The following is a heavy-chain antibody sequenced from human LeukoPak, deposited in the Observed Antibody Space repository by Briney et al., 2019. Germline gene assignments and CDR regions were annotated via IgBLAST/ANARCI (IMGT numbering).Heavy chain of an antibody. CDR1: GFTFSNYA. D-gene: IGHD3-9*01. J-gene: IGHJ4*02. V-gene: IGHV3-23*01. Sequence: GGSLRLSCVASGFTFSNYAKSWVRQAPGKGLEWVSAITGSGTNRYYADSLKGRFTTSRDNSKNTVFLQMNSLRHEDTAIYYCVIWGDYDVLTGYYVPDYWGQGTLVTVAS. CDR2: ITGSGTNR. CDR3: VIWGDYDVLTGYYVPDY.